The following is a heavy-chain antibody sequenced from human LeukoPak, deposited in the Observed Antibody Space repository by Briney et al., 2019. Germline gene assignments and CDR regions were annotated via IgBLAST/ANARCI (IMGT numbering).Heavy chain of an antibody. CDR3: ARDTVTTFRFRDYQHYGMDV. J-gene: IGHJ6*02. CDR1: GFTFTNVW. CDR2: IKTKTDGGTA. V-gene: IGHV3-15*01. Sequence: GGSLRLSCAGSGFTFTNVWMKWVRQAPGKGLEWVGHIKTKTDGGTADYAAPVKGRFTISRDDSKNTLYLQMNSLRAEDTAVYHCARDTVTTFRFRDYQHYGMDVWGQGTTVTVSS. D-gene: IGHD4-17*01.